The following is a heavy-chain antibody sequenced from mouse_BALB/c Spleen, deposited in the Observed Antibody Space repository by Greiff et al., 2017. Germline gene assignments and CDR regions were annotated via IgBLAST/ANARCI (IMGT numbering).Heavy chain of an antibody. V-gene: IGHV1-63*01. J-gene: IGHJ2*01. CDR1: GYAFTNYW. CDR2: IYPGSGNT. D-gene: IGHD2-3*01. CDR3: ARPPYDGYYLDY. Sequence: QVQLKQSGAELVRPGTSVKISCKASGYAFTNYWLGWVKQRPGHGLEWIGDIYPGSGNTYYNEKFKGKATLTADKSSSTAYMQLSSLTSEDSAVYFCARPPYDGYYLDYWGQGTTLTVSS.